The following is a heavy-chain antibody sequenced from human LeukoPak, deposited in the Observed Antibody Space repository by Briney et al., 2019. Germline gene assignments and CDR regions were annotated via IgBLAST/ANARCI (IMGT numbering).Heavy chain of an antibody. CDR2: IHHSGST. CDR3: ASGRYDILTGYYIGYFDY. D-gene: IGHD3-9*01. J-gene: IGHJ4*02. V-gene: IGHV4-4*02. Sequence: PSETLSLTCTVSGGSIGSNDWWSWVRQAPGKGLEWIGEIHHSGSTVYNPSLQSRVTILLDKSRSQFSLNLSSVTAADTAVYYCASGRYDILTGYYIGYFDYWGQGTLVTVSS. CDR1: GGSIGSNDW.